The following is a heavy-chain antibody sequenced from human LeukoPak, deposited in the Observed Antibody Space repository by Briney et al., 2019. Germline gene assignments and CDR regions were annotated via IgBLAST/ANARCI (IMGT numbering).Heavy chain of an antibody. Sequence: GESLKISCKGSGYSSTSYWIGWVRQMPGKGLEWMGIIYPRDSDTRYSPSFQGQVTISVDKSISTAYLQWSSLKASDTAMYYCARRNGNYYYGMDVWGQGTTVTVSS. CDR1: GYSSTSYW. D-gene: IGHD2-8*01. V-gene: IGHV5-51*01. J-gene: IGHJ6*02. CDR2: IYPRDSDT. CDR3: ARRNGNYYYGMDV.